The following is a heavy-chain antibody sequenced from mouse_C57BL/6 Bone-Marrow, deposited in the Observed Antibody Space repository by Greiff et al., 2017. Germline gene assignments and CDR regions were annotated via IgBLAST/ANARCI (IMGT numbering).Heavy chain of an antibody. D-gene: IGHD2-2*01. J-gene: IGHJ2*01. CDR1: GFTFTDYY. CDR3: ASSYGYDDFDY. Sequence: EVKLVESGGGLVQPGGSLSLSCAASGFTFTDYYMRWVRQPPGKALEWLGFIRNKANGYTTEYSASVKGRFTISRDNSQSILYLQMNALRAEDSATYYCASSYGYDDFDYWGQGTTLTVSS. CDR2: IRNKANGYTT. V-gene: IGHV7-3*01.